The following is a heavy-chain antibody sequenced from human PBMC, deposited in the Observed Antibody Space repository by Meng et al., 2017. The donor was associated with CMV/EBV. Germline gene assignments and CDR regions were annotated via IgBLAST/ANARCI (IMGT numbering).Heavy chain of an antibody. Sequence: QVQRQESGPGLVKPSQTLSLTCTVSGGSISSGDYYWSWIRQPPGKGLEWIGYIYYSGSTYYNPSLKSRVTISVDTSKNQFSLKLSSVTAADTAVYYCARGEGTIVGATETDYWGQGTLVTVSS. D-gene: IGHD1-26*01. CDR2: IYYSGST. J-gene: IGHJ4*02. CDR3: ARGEGTIVGATETDY. V-gene: IGHV4-30-4*08. CDR1: GGSISSGDYY.